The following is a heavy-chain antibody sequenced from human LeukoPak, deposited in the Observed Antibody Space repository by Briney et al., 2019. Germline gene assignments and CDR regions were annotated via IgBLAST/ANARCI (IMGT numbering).Heavy chain of an antibody. CDR3: AKERNPYSSSWYSLHYMDV. CDR2: ISGSGGST. CDR1: GFTFSGYA. V-gene: IGHV3-23*01. Sequence: GGSLRLPCAASGFTFSGYAMSWVRQAPGKGLEWVSAISGSGGSTYYADSVKGRFTISRDNSKNTLYLQMNSLRAEDTAVFYCAKERNPYSSSWYSLHYMDVWGKGTTVTVSS. J-gene: IGHJ6*03. D-gene: IGHD6-13*01.